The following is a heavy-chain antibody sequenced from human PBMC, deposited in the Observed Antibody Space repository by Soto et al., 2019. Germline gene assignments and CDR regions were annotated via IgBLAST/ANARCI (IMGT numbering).Heavy chain of an antibody. J-gene: IGHJ3*02. Sequence: PGGSLRLSCAASGFTFSDYYMSWIRQAPGKGLEWVSYISSSGSTIYYADSVKGRFTISRDNAKNSLYLQMNSLRAEDTAVYYCARDWYDYVWGSYRHPDAFAIWGQGKMVTASS. CDR1: GFTFSDYY. D-gene: IGHD3-16*02. V-gene: IGHV3-11*01. CDR2: ISSSGSTI. CDR3: ARDWYDYVWGSYRHPDAFAI.